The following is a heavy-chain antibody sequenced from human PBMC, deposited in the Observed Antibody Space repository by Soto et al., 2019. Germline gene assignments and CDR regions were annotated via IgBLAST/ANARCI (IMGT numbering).Heavy chain of an antibody. Sequence: EVQLVESGGGLVKPGGSLRLSCAASGFNFSNAWMNWVRQAPGKGLEWVGRIKSKTDGGTTDYAAPVKGRFTISRDDSKNTLYLQMNSLKTEDTALYYCTTDPVTMIVVVPSSGWGQGTLVTVSS. CDR3: TTDPVTMIVVVPSSG. D-gene: IGHD3-22*01. CDR2: IKSKTDGGTT. J-gene: IGHJ4*02. CDR1: GFNFSNAW. V-gene: IGHV3-15*07.